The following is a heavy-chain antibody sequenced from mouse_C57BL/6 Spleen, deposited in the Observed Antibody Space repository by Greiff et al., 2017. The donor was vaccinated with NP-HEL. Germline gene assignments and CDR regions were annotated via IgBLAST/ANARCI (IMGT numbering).Heavy chain of an antibody. J-gene: IGHJ3*01. Sequence: EVQGVESGGGLVKPGGSLKLSCAASGFTFSSYSMSWVRQTPEKRLEWVATISDGGSYTYYPDNVKGRFTISRDNAKNNLYLQMSHLKSEDTAMYYCGREGIGRGFAYWGQGTLVTVSA. D-gene: IGHD4-1*01. V-gene: IGHV5-4*01. CDR1: GFTFSSYS. CDR2: ISDGGSYT. CDR3: GREGIGRGFAY.